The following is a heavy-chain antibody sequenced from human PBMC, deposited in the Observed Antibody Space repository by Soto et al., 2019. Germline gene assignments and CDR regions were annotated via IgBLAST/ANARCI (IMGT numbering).Heavy chain of an antibody. CDR3: ARAHSSTFVY. J-gene: IGHJ4*02. CDR1: GGSFSGYY. CDR2: INHSGST. D-gene: IGHD6-13*01. V-gene: IGHV4-34*01. Sequence: ASETLSLTCAVYGGSFSGYYWSWIRQPPGKGLEWIGEINHSGSTNYNPSLKSRVTISVDTSKNQFSLKLSSVTAADTAVYYCARAHSSTFVYWGQGTLVTVS.